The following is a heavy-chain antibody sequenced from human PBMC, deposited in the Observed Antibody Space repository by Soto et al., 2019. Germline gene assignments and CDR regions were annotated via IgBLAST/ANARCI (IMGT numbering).Heavy chain of an antibody. J-gene: IGHJ6*02. CDR3: ASIAAPGPKYYYYGMDV. Sequence: ASVKVSCKASGYTFTSYAMHWVRQAPGQRLEWMGWINAGNGNTKYSQKFQGRVTITRDTSASTACMELSSLRSEDTAVYYCASIAAPGPKYYYYGMDVWGQGTTVTVSS. CDR2: INAGNGNT. CDR1: GYTFTSYA. V-gene: IGHV1-3*01. D-gene: IGHD6-13*01.